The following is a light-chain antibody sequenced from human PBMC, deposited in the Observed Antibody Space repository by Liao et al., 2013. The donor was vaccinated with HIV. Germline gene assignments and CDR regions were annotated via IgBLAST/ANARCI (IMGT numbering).Light chain of an antibody. J-gene: IGLJ1*01. CDR2: YGD. Sequence: YVLTQPPSVSVAPGKTATMTCEGNNIGNRHVHWYQQKPGQAPAVVLYYGDERPSGIPERFSGSNSGNTATLTISGTQAMDEADYYCQAWDSSTYVFGTGTKVTVL. CDR1: NIGNRH. CDR3: QAWDSSTYV. V-gene: IGLV3-21*01.